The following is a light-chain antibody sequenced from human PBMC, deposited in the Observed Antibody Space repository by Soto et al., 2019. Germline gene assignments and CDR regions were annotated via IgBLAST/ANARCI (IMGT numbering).Light chain of an antibody. Sequence: QSALTQPASVSGSPGQSIAISCTGTSSDFDGFTKVSWYQHHPDKAPKLMMYDVTNRPSGVSDRFSGSKSGNTASLTISGLQAEDEADYYCSSFTSSFTDVFGSGTKVTVL. CDR3: SSFTSSFTDV. CDR2: DVT. CDR1: SSDFDGFTK. J-gene: IGLJ1*01. V-gene: IGLV2-14*03.